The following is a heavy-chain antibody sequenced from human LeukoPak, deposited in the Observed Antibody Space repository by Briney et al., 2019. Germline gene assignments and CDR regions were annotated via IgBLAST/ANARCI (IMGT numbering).Heavy chain of an antibody. CDR2: IKQDGSDK. CDR1: GFTFTKYW. J-gene: IGHJ4*02. D-gene: IGHD3-10*01. Sequence: PGGSLRLSCAASGFTFTKYWMTWVSQAPGKGLEWVGNIKQDGSDKNYMDSVKGRFTISRDNTKNTLYLQMNSLRAEDTAVYYCARDFSGALWFGEPRGQGTLVTVSS. CDR3: ARDFSGALWFGEP. V-gene: IGHV3-7*03.